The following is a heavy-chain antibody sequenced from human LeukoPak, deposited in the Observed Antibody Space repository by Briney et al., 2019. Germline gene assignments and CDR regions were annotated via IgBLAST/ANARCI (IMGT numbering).Heavy chain of an antibody. D-gene: IGHD2-15*01. J-gene: IGHJ4*02. CDR2: INPNTGGT. CDR1: GYTFTGYY. CDR3: ARGKCTGSCSFDY. V-gene: IGHV1-2*02. Sequence: ASVKVSCKASGYTFTGYYIHWVRQAPGQGLEWMGWINPNTGGTNSAQNFQGRVTMTRDTSISTAYMELSRLRSDDTAVYYCARGKCTGSCSFDYWGQGTLVTVSS.